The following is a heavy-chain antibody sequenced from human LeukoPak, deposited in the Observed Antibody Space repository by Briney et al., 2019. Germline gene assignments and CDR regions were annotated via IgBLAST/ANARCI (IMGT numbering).Heavy chain of an antibody. CDR3: ARVLRRPYYMDV. CDR2: ISSSGSTI. CDR1: GFTFSDYY. V-gene: IGHV3-11*01. Sequence: GGSLRLSCAASGFTFSDYYMSWIRQAPGKGLEWVSYISSSGSTIYYADSVKGRLTISRDNAKNSLYLQMNSLRAEDTAVYYCARVLRRPYYMDVWGKGTTVTVSS. D-gene: IGHD3-10*01. J-gene: IGHJ6*03.